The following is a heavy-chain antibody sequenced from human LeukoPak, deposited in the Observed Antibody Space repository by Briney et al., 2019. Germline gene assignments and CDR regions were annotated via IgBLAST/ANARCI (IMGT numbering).Heavy chain of an antibody. Sequence: PGGSLRLSCAASGFTFSSYGMHWVRQAPCKGLEWVAFIRYDGSNKYYADSVKGRFTISRDNAKNTLYLQMNSLRAEDTAVYYCVRSAFLTTEFYFDYWGHGTLVTVSS. J-gene: IGHJ4*01. CDR1: GFTFSSYG. CDR3: VRSAFLTTEFYFDY. V-gene: IGHV3-30*02. D-gene: IGHD4-11*01. CDR2: IRYDGSNK.